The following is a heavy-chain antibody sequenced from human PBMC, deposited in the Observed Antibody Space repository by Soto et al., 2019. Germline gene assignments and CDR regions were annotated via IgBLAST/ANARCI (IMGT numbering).Heavy chain of an antibody. CDR2: IYYSGST. CDR1: GGSISSGDYY. J-gene: IGHJ6*02. V-gene: IGHV4-30-4*01. Sequence: QVQLQESGPGLVKPSQTLSLTCTVSGGSISSGDYYWSWIRQPPGKGLEWIGYIYYSGSTYYNPSLKSRVTISVATAKNQFSLKLSSVTAADTAVYYCARDVGPYYYDSSGYRGGMDVWGQGTTVTVSS. CDR3: ARDVGPYYYDSSGYRGGMDV. D-gene: IGHD3-22*01.